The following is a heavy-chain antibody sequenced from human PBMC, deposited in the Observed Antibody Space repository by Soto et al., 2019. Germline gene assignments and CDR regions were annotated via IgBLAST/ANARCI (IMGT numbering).Heavy chain of an antibody. D-gene: IGHD3-10*01. CDR2: ISSSSNFK. CDR1: AFTFTSYS. V-gene: IGHV3-21*01. CDR3: ARDLRCHYGP. Sequence: PAGSLSLSSPASAFTFTSYSMNWVRQAAGKGLECVSSISSSSNFKYDAASVKGRSSITRDNDKKPLSLQMNSLRAEDTAIYYCARDLRCHYGPWGQGTMVTVSS. J-gene: IGHJ3*01.